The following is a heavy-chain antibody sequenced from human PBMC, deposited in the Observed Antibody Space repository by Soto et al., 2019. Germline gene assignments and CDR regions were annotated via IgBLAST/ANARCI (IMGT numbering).Heavy chain of an antibody. Sequence: QVQLVESGGGVVQPGRSLRLSCAASGFTFSSYGMHWVRQAPGKGLEWVAVISYDGSNKYYADSVKGRFTISRDNSXTTXYXLMNSLRAEDTAVYYCAKGQDCISTSCRYYYYGMDVWGQGTTVTVSS. CDR2: ISYDGSNK. V-gene: IGHV3-30*18. J-gene: IGHJ6*02. D-gene: IGHD2-2*01. CDR3: AKGQDCISTSCRYYYYGMDV. CDR1: GFTFSSYG.